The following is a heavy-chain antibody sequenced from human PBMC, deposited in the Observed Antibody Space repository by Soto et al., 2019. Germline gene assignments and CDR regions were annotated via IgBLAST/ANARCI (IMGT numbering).Heavy chain of an antibody. CDR1: GYSFTSYW. Sequence: GSLNISCEGSGYSFTSYWIGWVRQMPGKGLEWMGIIYPDDSDTRYSPSFQGQVTISADKSITTAYLQWSSLKASDTAMYYCARATWLQVWSHAFDIWGQGTMVTVSS. J-gene: IGHJ3*02. CDR3: ARATWLQVWSHAFDI. V-gene: IGHV5-51*01. D-gene: IGHD5-18*01. CDR2: IYPDDSDT.